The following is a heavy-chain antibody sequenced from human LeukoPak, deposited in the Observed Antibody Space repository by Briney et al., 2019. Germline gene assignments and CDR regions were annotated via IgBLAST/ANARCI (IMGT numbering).Heavy chain of an antibody. D-gene: IGHD3-10*01. CDR3: ARSMVRGVIITFDY. Sequence: ASVKVSCKASGGTFSSYAISWVRQAPGQGLEWMGWINPNSGGANYAQKFQGWVTMTRDTSISTAYMELSRLRSDDTVVYYCARSMVRGVIITFDYWGQGTLVTVSS. CDR2: INPNSGGA. J-gene: IGHJ4*02. CDR1: GGTFSSYA. V-gene: IGHV1-2*04.